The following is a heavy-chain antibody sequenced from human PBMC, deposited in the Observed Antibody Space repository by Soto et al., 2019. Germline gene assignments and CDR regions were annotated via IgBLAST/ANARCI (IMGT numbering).Heavy chain of an antibody. D-gene: IGHD1-26*01. J-gene: IGHJ4*02. Sequence: QVPLVQSGPEVKKPGASVTVSCKTSGYTPTNYDIGWVRQAPGQGLEWMGWISAYNGNRNSAQKLQGRLTMTTHTSTKPSYMELRSLRSDDTSGYFYARAVYRRGTYYAFNNWGQGTLVTVSS. CDR3: ARAVYRRGTYYAFNN. CDR2: ISAYNGNR. CDR1: GYTPTNYD. V-gene: IGHV1-18*01.